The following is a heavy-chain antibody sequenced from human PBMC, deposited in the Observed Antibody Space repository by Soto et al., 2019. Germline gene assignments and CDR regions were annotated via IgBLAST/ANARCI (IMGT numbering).Heavy chain of an antibody. CDR1: GCAISTVDYY. CDR3: ARLPNPPSYIDD. V-gene: IGHV4-31*03. D-gene: IGHD2-2*02. CDR2: IYHTGSA. J-gene: IGHJ4*02. Sequence: PSGTLSLTFTVSGCAISTVDYYWSWILLLPGRGLEWIAYIYHTGSAYYNPSLRSRITISLDTSKNQFSLTLTSVTAADTAVYFCARLPNPPSYIDDWVQGT.